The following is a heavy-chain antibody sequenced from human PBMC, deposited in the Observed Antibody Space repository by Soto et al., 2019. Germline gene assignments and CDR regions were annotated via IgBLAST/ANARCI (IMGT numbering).Heavy chain of an antibody. CDR2: INPNSGGT. CDR3: ARDDVLDV. V-gene: IGHV1-2*04. CDR1: GYTFTGYY. J-gene: IGHJ6*02. D-gene: IGHD3-16*01. Sequence: QVQLVQSGAEVKKPGASVKVSCKASGYTFTGYYMHWVRQAPGQGLEWMGWINPNSGGTNYAQKFQGWVTMTTDMSTSTAYMELRSLRSDDTAVYYCARDDVLDVWGQGTAVTVSS.